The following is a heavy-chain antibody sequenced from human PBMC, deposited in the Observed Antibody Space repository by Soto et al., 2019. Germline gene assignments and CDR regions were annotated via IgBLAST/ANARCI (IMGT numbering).Heavy chain of an antibody. CDR1: GFTFSSYA. V-gene: IGHV3-23*01. Sequence: GGSLRLSCAASGFTFSSYAMSWVRQAPGKGLEWVSAISGSGGSTYYADSVKGRFTISRDNSKNTLYLQMNSLRAEDTAVYYCANFPLPGNCSSTSCYISFWGPGTLVPGS. J-gene: IGHJ1*01. CDR2: ISGSGGST. CDR3: ANFPLPGNCSSTSCYISF. D-gene: IGHD2-2*02.